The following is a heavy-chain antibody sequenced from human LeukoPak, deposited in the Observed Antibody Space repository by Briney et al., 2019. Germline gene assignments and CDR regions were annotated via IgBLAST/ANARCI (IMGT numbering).Heavy chain of an antibody. D-gene: IGHD2-21*02. Sequence: PGGSLRLSCSASGFTFSTFAMHWVRQVPGKGLVWVSRIYSDGSVRTYADSVEGRFTISRDNAKNTVYLQMDSLRAEDTAVYYCTRAGMVTGLDYWGRGTLVTVSS. CDR3: TRAGMVTGLDY. CDR1: GFTFSTFA. V-gene: IGHV3-74*01. J-gene: IGHJ4*02. CDR2: IYSDGSVR.